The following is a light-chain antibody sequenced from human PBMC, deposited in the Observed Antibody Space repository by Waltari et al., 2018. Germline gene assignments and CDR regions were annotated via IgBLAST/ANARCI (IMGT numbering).Light chain of an antibody. CDR3: QSYDTTLSVV. CDR2: GVN. V-gene: IGLV1-40*01. Sequence: QSVLTQPPSVSGAPGQRVTISCSGSGSHIGAGYDVPWYRQLPGKAPTPLIYGVNTRPPGVSDRFSGSQFDTSASLAIAGLQADDEADYYCQSYDTTLSVVFGGGTKLTVL. CDR1: GSHIGAGYD. J-gene: IGLJ2*01.